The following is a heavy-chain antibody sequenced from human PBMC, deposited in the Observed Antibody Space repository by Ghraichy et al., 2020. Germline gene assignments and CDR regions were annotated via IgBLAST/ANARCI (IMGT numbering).Heavy chain of an antibody. V-gene: IGHV4-59*01. J-gene: IGHJ6*03. Sequence: SETLSLTCTVSGGSMSGFYWSWIREPPGRGLEWIGYINYIGSSNYNPSLKSRVTTSVDRSNNQFSLKLTSVTAADTAVYYCARLAPMGYYYYYMDVLGKGTTVPVS. CDR2: INYIGSS. D-gene: IGHD2-2*01. CDR1: GGSMSGFY. CDR3: ARLAPMGYYYYYMDV.